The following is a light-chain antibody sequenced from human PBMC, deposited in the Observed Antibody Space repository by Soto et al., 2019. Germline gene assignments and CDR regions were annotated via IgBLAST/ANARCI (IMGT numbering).Light chain of an antibody. CDR1: QGIGDT. CDR3: EQVNSFPIT. CDR2: GAS. Sequence: EVVMTQSPATLSVSPGEGVTLTCRASQGIGDTLAWYQQKPGQAPRLLIYGASNRATGIPDRFSGSGSGTDFTLTISSLQPEDFATYYCEQVNSFPITYGQGTRLEIK. V-gene: IGKV3D-15*01. J-gene: IGKJ5*01.